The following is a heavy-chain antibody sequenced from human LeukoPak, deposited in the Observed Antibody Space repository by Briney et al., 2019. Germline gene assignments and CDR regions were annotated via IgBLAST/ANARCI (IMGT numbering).Heavy chain of an antibody. V-gene: IGHV4-30-2*01. D-gene: IGHD4-23*01. CDR1: GGSISSGGYS. CDR2: IYHSGST. J-gene: IGHJ6*02. CDR3: ARGFGGNYHYYGMDV. Sequence: SQTLSLTCAVSGGSISSGGYSWSWIRQPPGKGLEWIGYIYHSGSTYYNPSLKSRVTISVDRSKNQFSLKLSSVTAADTAVYYCARGFGGNYHYYGMDVWGQGTTVTVSS.